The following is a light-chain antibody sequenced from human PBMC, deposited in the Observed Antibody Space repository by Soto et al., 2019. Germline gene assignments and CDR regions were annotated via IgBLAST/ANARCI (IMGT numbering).Light chain of an antibody. CDR2: YND. CDR3: EAWDDSLNAVV. CDR1: SSNIGNNA. Sequence: QSALTQPPSVSEAPRQRITISCSGSSSNIGNNAVNWYQLLPGKTPKLLIYYNDRLPSGVSDRFSGSKSGTSASLAISGLQSEDEADYFCEAWDDSLNAVVFGGGTKLTVL. V-gene: IGLV1-36*01. J-gene: IGLJ2*01.